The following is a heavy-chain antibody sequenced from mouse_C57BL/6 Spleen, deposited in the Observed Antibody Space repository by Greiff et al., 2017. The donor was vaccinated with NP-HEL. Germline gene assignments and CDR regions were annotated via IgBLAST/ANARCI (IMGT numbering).Heavy chain of an antibody. D-gene: IGHD1-1*01. CDR3: ARGILRYGYFDV. CDR1: GYTFTSYW. J-gene: IGHJ1*03. V-gene: IGHV1-52*01. Sequence: QVQLQQPGAELVRPGSSVKLSCKASGYTFTSYWMHWVKQRPIQGLEWIGNIDPSDSETHYNQKFKDKATLTVDKSSSTAYMQLSSLTSEDSAVYYCARGILRYGYFDVWGTGTTVTVSS. CDR2: IDPSDSET.